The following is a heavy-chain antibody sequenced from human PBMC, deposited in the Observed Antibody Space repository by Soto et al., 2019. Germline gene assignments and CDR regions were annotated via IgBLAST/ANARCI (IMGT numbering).Heavy chain of an antibody. D-gene: IGHD2-2*01. J-gene: IGHJ4*02. CDR3: ARGGCSSTSCPDY. CDR1: GFTVSSNY. CDR2: IYSGGST. Sequence: SLRLSCAASGFTVSSNYMSWVRQAPGKGLEWVSVIYSGGSTYYADSVKGRFTISRDNSKNTLYLQMNSLRAEDTAVYYCARGGCSSTSCPDYWGPGTLVTVSS. V-gene: IGHV3-53*01.